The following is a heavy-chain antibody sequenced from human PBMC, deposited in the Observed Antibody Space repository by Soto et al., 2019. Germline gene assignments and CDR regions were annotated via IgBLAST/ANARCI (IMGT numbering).Heavy chain of an antibody. CDR3: ARRARPDVYYMAV. CDR2: ISSNGVGT. D-gene: IGHD6-6*01. CDR1: GFTLSGYA. V-gene: IGHV3-64*01. Sequence: EVQLAESGGGLAQPGGSLRLSCAASGFTLSGYAMDWVRQAPGKGLEYVSGISSNGVGTYYANSVQGRFTISRDNSKNTVYLQMGSLRPEDMAVYYCARRARPDVYYMAVWGKGTTVTVSS. J-gene: IGHJ6*03.